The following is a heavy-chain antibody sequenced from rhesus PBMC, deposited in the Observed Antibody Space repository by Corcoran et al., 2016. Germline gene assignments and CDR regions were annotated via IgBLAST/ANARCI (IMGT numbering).Heavy chain of an antibody. D-gene: IGHD6-43*01. V-gene: IGHV3S18*01. CDR1: GFSFSDYY. Sequence: EVQLVESGGGLAKPGGSLRLSCAASGFSFSDYYMYWFRQAPGKGLVWVSGISYTGGSTYYADSVKCRFTISRENAKNTLYLQMDSLRAEDTAVYYCAREGYSSSLANDYWDQGVLVTVSS. CDR3: AREGYSSSLANDY. CDR2: ISYTGGST. J-gene: IGHJ4*01.